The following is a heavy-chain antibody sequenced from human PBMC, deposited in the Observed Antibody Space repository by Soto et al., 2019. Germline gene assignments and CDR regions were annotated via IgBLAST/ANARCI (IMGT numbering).Heavy chain of an antibody. CDR2: ISYDGSNK. Sequence: ESGGGVVQPGRSLRLSCAASGFTFSNYAMHWVRQAPGKGLEWVAVISYDGSNKYYADSVKGRFTISRDNSKNTLYLQMNSLRAEDTAVYYCARRPVTYYFDHWGQGTLVTVSS. J-gene: IGHJ4*02. CDR3: ARRPVTYYFDH. CDR1: GFTFSNYA. V-gene: IGHV3-30-3*01. D-gene: IGHD4-17*01.